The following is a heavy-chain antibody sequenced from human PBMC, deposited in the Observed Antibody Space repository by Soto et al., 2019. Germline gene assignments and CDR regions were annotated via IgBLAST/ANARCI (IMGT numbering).Heavy chain of an antibody. V-gene: IGHV3-66*01. CDR1: GFTVNNNY. Sequence: EVQLVESGGGLVQPGGSLRLSCAASGFTVNNNYMSWVRQAPGKGLEWVSVIYSGGSTYYVDSVKGRFTMSRDNSNNTVYLQMNSLRAEDTAVYYCARDLYSSGWLTGFDPWGQGTLVTVSS. J-gene: IGHJ5*02. CDR3: ARDLYSSGWLTGFDP. D-gene: IGHD6-19*01. CDR2: IYSGGST.